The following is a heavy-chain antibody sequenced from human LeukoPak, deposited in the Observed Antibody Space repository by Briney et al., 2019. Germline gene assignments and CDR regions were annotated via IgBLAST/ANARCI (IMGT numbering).Heavy chain of an antibody. Sequence: SETLSLTCAVSGGSFSGYYWSWIRQPPGKGLEWIGEINHSGSTNYNPSLKSRVTISVDTSKNQFSLKLSSVTAADTAVYYCARHRVGATSYFDYWGQGTLVTVSS. D-gene: IGHD1-26*01. CDR2: INHSGST. J-gene: IGHJ4*02. V-gene: IGHV4-34*01. CDR3: ARHRVGATSYFDY. CDR1: GGSFSGYY.